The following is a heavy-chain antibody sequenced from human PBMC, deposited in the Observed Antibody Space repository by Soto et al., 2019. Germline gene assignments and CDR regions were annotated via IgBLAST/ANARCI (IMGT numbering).Heavy chain of an antibody. J-gene: IGHJ4*02. CDR3: ARDRATVTYRDYFDY. Sequence: SETLSLTCTVSGGSISSSSYYWGWIRQPPGKGLEWIGSIYYSGSTYYNPSLKSRVTISVDTSKNQFSLKLSSVTAADTAVYYCARDRATVTYRDYFDYWGQGTLVTVSS. CDR1: GGSISSSSYY. V-gene: IGHV4-39*02. CDR2: IYYSGST. D-gene: IGHD4-17*01.